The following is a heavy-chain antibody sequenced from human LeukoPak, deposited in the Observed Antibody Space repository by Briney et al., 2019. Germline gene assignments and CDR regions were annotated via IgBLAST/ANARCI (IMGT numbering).Heavy chain of an antibody. V-gene: IGHV4-30-2*01. J-gene: IGHJ4*02. CDR2: IYHSGST. CDR1: GGSISSGGDS. CDR3: ARAVQYYFDY. Sequence: SETLSLTCAVSGGSISSGGDSWSWIRQPPGKGLEWIGYIYHSGSTYYNPSLKSRVTISVDRSKNQFSLKLSSVTAADTAVYYCARAVQYYFDYWGQGTLVTVSS.